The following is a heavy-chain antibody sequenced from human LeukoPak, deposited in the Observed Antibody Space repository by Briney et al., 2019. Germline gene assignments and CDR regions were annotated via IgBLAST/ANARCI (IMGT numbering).Heavy chain of an antibody. J-gene: IGHJ5*02. CDR3: AREVVVVPAAITAVRGNWFDP. D-gene: IGHD2-2*02. V-gene: IGHV4-39*07. Sequence: TSETLSLTCTVSGGSISSSSYYWGWIRQPPGKGLEWIGSIYYSGSTNYNPSLKSRVTMSVDTSKNQFSLKLSSVTAADTAVYYCAREVVVVPAAITAVRGNWFDPWGQGTLVTVSS. CDR1: GGSISSSSYY. CDR2: IYYSGST.